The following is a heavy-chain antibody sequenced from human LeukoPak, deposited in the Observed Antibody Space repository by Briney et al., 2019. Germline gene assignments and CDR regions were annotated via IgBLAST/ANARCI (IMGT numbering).Heavy chain of an antibody. J-gene: IGHJ5*02. D-gene: IGHD3-10*01. V-gene: IGHV4-30-4*01. CDR1: GGSISRGDYY. CDR2: IYYSGST. CDR3: ARDRSGENWFDP. Sequence: SQTRSLTCTVSGGSISRGDYYWSWIRQPPGKGLEWIGYIYYSGSTYYNPSLKSRVTISVDTSKTQFSLKLSSVTAADTAVYYCARDRSGENWFDPWGQGTLVTVSS.